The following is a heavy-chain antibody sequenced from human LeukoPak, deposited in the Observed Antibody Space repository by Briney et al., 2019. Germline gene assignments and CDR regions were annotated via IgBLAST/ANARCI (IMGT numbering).Heavy chain of an antibody. CDR3: ARDPWADSSGFPLHH. CDR2: IKQDGSDK. CDR1: GFTFSRYW. D-gene: IGHD3-22*01. Sequence: GGSLRLSCAASGFTFSRYWMSWVRQTPEKGLECVANIKQDGSDKFYVDSVRGRFTISRDNAKNSLYLQMNSLRVEDTALYYCARDPWADSSGFPLHHWGQGTLVAVSS. J-gene: IGHJ1*01. V-gene: IGHV3-7*03.